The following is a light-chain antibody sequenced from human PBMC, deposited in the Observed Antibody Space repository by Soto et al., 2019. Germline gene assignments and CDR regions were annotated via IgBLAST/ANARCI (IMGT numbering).Light chain of an antibody. CDR3: GTWDSSLSAGV. J-gene: IGLJ3*02. CDR2: ENN. Sequence: QSVLTQPHSVSAAPGQKVTISCSGSSPNIGNNYVSWYQQLPGTAPKPPIYENNKRPSGIPDRFSGSKSGTSATLGITGLQTGDEADYYCGTWDSSLSAGVFGGGTKLTVL. V-gene: IGLV1-51*02. CDR1: SPNIGNNY.